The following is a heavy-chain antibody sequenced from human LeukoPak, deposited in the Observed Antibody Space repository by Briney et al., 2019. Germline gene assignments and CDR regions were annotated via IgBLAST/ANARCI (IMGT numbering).Heavy chain of an antibody. V-gene: IGHV3-23*01. CDR1: GFIISGYA. J-gene: IGHJ5*02. Sequence: GGSLRLSCAASGFIISGYAMSWVRQAPGKGLEWVSSISYSGDGTKYADSVKGRCTISREDSKNTLYLQMNSLRAEDTAVYYCAKGDTPDNSYNYFAPWGQGTLVAVSS. CDR3: AKGDTPDNSYNYFAP. CDR2: ISYSGDGT. D-gene: IGHD1-1*01.